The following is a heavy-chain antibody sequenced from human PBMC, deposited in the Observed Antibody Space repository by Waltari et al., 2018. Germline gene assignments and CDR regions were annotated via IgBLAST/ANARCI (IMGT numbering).Heavy chain of an antibody. J-gene: IGHJ6*02. CDR3: AGDTFYYDNLYYYYGVDV. D-gene: IGHD3-22*01. CDR1: GGSISSGSYY. V-gene: IGHV4-61*02. CDR2: IYTSGNT. Sequence: QVQLQESGPGLAKPSQTLSLTCTVSGGSISSGSYYWTWIRQPAGKGLEWIGRIYTSGNTNYNPSLKSRVTISVDTSKNQFSLKLSSVTAADTAVYYCAGDTFYYDNLYYYYGVDVWGQGTTVTVSS.